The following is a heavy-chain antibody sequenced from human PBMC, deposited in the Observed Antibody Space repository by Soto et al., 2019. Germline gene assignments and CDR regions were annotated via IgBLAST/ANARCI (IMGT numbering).Heavy chain of an antibody. J-gene: IGHJ6*03. CDR3: AREYYDVFGGRCCYMDV. CDR1: GFTFDDYG. CDR2: INWNGSST. D-gene: IGHD3-9*01. Sequence: GGSLRLSCAASGFTFDDYGMSWVRQAPGKGLEWVSGINWNGSSTSYADSLKGRFTISRDNAKNSLYLQMNSLRAEDTALYHCAREYYDVFGGRCCYMDVWGKGTTVTVSS. V-gene: IGHV3-20*01.